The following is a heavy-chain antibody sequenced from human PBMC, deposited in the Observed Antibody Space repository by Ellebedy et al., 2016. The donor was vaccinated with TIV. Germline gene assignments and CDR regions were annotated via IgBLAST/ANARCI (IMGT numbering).Heavy chain of an antibody. CDR3: ARGPYSSSRSNWFDP. V-gene: IGHV4-30-2*01. D-gene: IGHD6-13*01. J-gene: IGHJ5*02. CDR1: GGSISSSSYY. CDR2: IYHSGST. Sequence: SETLSLXXTVSGGSISSSSYYWGWIRQPPGKGLEWIGYIYHSGSTYYNPSLKSRVTISVDRSKNQFSLKLSSVTAADTAVYYCARGPYSSSRSNWFDPWGQGTLVTVSS.